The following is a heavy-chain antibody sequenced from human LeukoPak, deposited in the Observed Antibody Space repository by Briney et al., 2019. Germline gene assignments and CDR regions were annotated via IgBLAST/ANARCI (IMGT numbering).Heavy chain of an antibody. V-gene: IGHV4-59*01. CDR2: VHYTWNT. Sequence: PSETLSLTCSVSGGSIGSYHWSWIRQPPGKGLEWIGHVHYTWNTKFNPSLTGRVSISLDRSKNQFSLSLSSLTAADTAVYYCARVASKGGMDVWGQGTTVIVSS. J-gene: IGHJ6*02. CDR3: ARVASKGGMDV. D-gene: IGHD5/OR15-5a*01. CDR1: GGSIGSYH.